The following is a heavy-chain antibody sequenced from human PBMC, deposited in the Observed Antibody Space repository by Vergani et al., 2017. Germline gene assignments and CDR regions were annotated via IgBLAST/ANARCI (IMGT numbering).Heavy chain of an antibody. CDR2: IYHNGST. CDR1: GGSISSSNW. CDR3: ARDFAHDSSGYSQFDY. D-gene: IGHD3-22*01. Sequence: QVQLQESGPGLVKPSGTLSLTCAVSGGSISSSNWWSWVRQPPGKGLEWIGEIYHNGSTKYNPSLKSRVTISVDKSKNQFSLKLSSVTAADTAVYYCARDFAHDSSGYSQFDYWGQGTLVTVSS. V-gene: IGHV4-4*02. J-gene: IGHJ4*02.